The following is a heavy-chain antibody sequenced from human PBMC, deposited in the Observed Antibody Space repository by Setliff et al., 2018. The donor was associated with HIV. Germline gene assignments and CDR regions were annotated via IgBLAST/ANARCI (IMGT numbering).Heavy chain of an antibody. CDR3: AKWRGQQSEFDS. Sequence: GGSLRLSCAASGFTFSDYGMHWVRQAPGKGLEWVAVIYYDGTNKYYADSVKGRFTISRDNSKNTLFLQMNSLRADDTAVYYCAKWRGQQSEFDSWGQGTLVTVSS. CDR2: IYYDGTNK. J-gene: IGHJ5*01. CDR1: GFTFSDYG. D-gene: IGHD3-3*01. V-gene: IGHV3-30*02.